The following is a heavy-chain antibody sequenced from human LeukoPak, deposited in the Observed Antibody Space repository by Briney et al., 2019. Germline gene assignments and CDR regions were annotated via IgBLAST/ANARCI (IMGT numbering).Heavy chain of an antibody. D-gene: IGHD2-2*02. CDR3: ARDLSRTYTVDY. J-gene: IGHJ4*02. Sequence: GGSLRLSCAASRFTFNSYAMSWVRQAPGKGLEWVAFVSYDGRINSYADFVKGRFTISRDNSKNTLYLQMNTLRREDTAVYFCARDLSRTYTVDYWGQGTLVTVSS. V-gene: IGHV3-30*04. CDR1: RFTFNSYA. CDR2: VSYDGRIN.